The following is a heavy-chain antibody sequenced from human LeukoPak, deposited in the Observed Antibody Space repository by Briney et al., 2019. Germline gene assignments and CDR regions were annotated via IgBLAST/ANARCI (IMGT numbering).Heavy chain of an antibody. D-gene: IGHD5-24*01. CDR1: GFTFDDYA. J-gene: IGHJ4*02. V-gene: IGHV3-9*01. Sequence: GRSLRLSCAASGFTFDDYAMHWVRQAPGKGMEWVSGISGSGGSTYYADSVEGRFTISRDNAKNSLYLQMSSLRAEDTAVYYCATVGRWTYWGQGTLVTVSS. CDR3: ATVGRWTY. CDR2: ISGSGGST.